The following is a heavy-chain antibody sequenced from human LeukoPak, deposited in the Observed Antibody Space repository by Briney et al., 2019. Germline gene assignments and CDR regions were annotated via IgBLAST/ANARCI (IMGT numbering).Heavy chain of an antibody. D-gene: IGHD3-9*01. Sequence: SVKVSCKASGGTFSSHAISWVRQAPGQGLEWMGGIIPIFGTANYAQKFQGRVTITADKSTSTAYMELSSLRSEDTAVYYCAREKSLTGYWNTNWFDPWGQGTLVTVSS. CDR2: IIPIFGTA. CDR3: AREKSLTGYWNTNWFDP. J-gene: IGHJ5*02. CDR1: GGTFSSHA. V-gene: IGHV1-69*06.